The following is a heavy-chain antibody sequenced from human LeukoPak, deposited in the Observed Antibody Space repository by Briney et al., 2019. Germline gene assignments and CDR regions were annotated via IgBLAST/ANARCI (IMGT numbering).Heavy chain of an antibody. CDR3: ARDLGYYDSSGYLHRGY. Sequence: ASVKVSCKASGYTFTGYYMHWVRQAPGQGLEWVGWINPNSGGTNYAQKFQGRVTMTRDTSISTAYMELSRLRSDDTAVYYCARDLGYYDSSGYLHRGYWGQGTLVTVSS. V-gene: IGHV1-2*02. CDR1: GYTFTGYY. D-gene: IGHD3-22*01. J-gene: IGHJ4*02. CDR2: INPNSGGT.